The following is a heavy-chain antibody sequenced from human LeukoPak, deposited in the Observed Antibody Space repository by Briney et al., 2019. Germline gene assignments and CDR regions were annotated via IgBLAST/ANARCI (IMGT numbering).Heavy chain of an antibody. CDR2: ISYDGSDK. Sequence: PGGSLRLSCAASGFTFSSYGMDWVRQAPGKGLEWVAVISYDGSDKKYADSVKGRFTISRDNSRNTLCLQMNSLRAEDTAVYYCAKDRDLGGSSYYFDYWGQGTLVTVSS. D-gene: IGHD1-26*01. J-gene: IGHJ4*02. CDR1: GFTFSSYG. V-gene: IGHV3-30*18. CDR3: AKDRDLGGSSYYFDY.